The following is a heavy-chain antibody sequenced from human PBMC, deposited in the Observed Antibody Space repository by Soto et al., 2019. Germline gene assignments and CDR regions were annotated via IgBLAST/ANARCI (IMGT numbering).Heavy chain of an antibody. CDR2: IDPSDSYT. Sequence: GESLKISCKGSGYSFTSYWISWVRQMPGKGLEWMGRIDPSDSYTNYSPSFQGHVTISADKSISTAYLQWSSLKASDTAMYYCARRIMTTVTTYSTGVYDAFDIWGQGTMVTVSS. J-gene: IGHJ3*02. CDR1: GYSFTSYW. CDR3: ARRIMTTVTTYSTGVYDAFDI. D-gene: IGHD4-17*01. V-gene: IGHV5-10-1*01.